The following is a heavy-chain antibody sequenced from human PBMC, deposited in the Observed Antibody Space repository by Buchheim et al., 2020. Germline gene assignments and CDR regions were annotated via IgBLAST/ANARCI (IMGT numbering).Heavy chain of an antibody. CDR1: GFTFSTYN. J-gene: IGHJ6*03. D-gene: IGHD6-19*01. CDR3: ARVDSSGWYSLDYYYMDV. V-gene: IGHV3-21*01. CDR2: IRNSGSDI. Sequence: VQLVESGGGLVKPGGSLRLSCAASGFTFSTYNINWVRQAPGKGLEWVSSIRNSGSDIYYADSVKGGFTISRDNAKNSLYLQMNSLRAEDTGVYYCARVDSSGWYSLDYYYMDVWGKGTT.